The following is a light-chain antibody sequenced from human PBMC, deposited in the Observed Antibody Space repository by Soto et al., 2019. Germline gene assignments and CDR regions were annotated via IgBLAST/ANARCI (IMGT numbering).Light chain of an antibody. CDR2: DAS. Sequence: EIVMTQSPATLSVSPGERVTLSCRASQSVRNHFAWYQQRPGQAPRVLIYDASTRATGIPARFSGSGSATDFTLTISSLQSEDFAVYYCQQYNNRPLTFGGGTKLEIK. V-gene: IGKV3-15*01. J-gene: IGKJ4*01. CDR1: QSVRNH. CDR3: QQYNNRPLT.